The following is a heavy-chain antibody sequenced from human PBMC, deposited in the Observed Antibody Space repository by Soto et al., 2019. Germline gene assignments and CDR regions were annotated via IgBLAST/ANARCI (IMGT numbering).Heavy chain of an antibody. Sequence: QVQLVESGGGLVKPGGSLRLSCAASGFTFSDYYMSWIRQAPGKGLEWVSYISSSGSTIYYADAVKGRFTFSRDNAKNSLYLQLNSLRAEDTAVYYCAGDGPKQPNDAFDIWGQGTMVTVSS. CDR1: GFTFSDYY. CDR2: ISSSGSTI. CDR3: AGDGPKQPNDAFDI. V-gene: IGHV3-11*01. D-gene: IGHD6-13*01. J-gene: IGHJ3*02.